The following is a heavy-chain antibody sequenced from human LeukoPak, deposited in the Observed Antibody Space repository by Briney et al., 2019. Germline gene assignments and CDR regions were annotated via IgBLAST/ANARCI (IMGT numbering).Heavy chain of an antibody. CDR3: AWLDYGDYWFDP. V-gene: IGHV4-31*03. CDR2: IYYSGST. J-gene: IGHJ5*02. Sequence: TLSLTCTVSGGSISSGGYYWSWIRQHPGKGLEWIGYIYYSGSTYYNPSLKSRVTISVDTSKNQFSLKLSSVTAADTAVYYCAWLDYGDYWFDPWGQGTLVTVSS. CDR1: GGSISSGGYY. D-gene: IGHD4-17*01.